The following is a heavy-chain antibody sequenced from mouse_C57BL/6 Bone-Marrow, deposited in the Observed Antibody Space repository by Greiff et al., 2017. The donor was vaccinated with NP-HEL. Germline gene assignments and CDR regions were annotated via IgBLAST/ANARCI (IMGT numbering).Heavy chain of an antibody. J-gene: IGHJ3*01. CDR1: GYTFTSYG. V-gene: IGHV1-81*01. Sequence: QVQLKESGAELARPGASVKLSCKASGYTFTSYGISWVKQRTGQGLEWIGEIYPRSGNTYYNEKFKGKATLTADKSSSTAYMELRSLTSEDSAVYFCARRGYYGRPRFAYWGQGTLVTVSA. CDR3: ARRGYYGRPRFAY. CDR2: IYPRSGNT. D-gene: IGHD1-2*01.